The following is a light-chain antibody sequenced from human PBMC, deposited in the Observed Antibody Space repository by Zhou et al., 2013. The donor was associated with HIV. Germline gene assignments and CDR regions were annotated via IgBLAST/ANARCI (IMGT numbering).Light chain of an antibody. CDR2: GAS. J-gene: IGKJ2*01. Sequence: EIVLTQSPGTLSLSPGERATLSCRASQSVSSSYLAWYQQKPGQAPRLLIYGASTRTGGFPARFSGTGSGTEFTLTISRVEPEDFAVYYCQHYGSSPPYTFGQGTKLEIK. V-gene: IGKV3-20*01. CDR3: QHYGSSPPYT. CDR1: QSVSSSY.